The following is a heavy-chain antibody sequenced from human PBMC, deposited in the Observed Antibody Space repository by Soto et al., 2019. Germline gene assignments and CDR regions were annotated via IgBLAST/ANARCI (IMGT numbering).Heavy chain of an antibody. CDR1: GFTFSNYN. V-gene: IGHV3-21*01. J-gene: IGHJ5*02. CDR2: ISGTGVYI. Sequence: GGSLRLSCVASGFTFSNYNMNWVRQAPGKGLEWVSHISGTGVYIHYADAVKGRFTTSRDNAKSSVYLQMNSLRAEDTAVYYCAREGALKPFSSWGQGALVTV. CDR3: AREGALKPFSS.